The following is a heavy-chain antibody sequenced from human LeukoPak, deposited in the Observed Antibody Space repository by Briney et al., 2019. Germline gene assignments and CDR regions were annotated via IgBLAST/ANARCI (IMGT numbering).Heavy chain of an antibody. CDR1: GFTFNIYG. V-gene: IGHV3-23*01. CDR3: AEDATPGNSIWDHFKS. D-gene: IGHD1-7*01. Sequence: GGSLRPSCVASGFTFNIYGMSGVRQAPGKGLEWGSSVGGGDDIHYADSVKGRFTGSRDNAKNTVYLQMNSLRVDDTAIYFCAEDATPGNSIWDHFKSWGQGTLVTVSS. J-gene: IGHJ4*02. CDR2: VGGGDDI.